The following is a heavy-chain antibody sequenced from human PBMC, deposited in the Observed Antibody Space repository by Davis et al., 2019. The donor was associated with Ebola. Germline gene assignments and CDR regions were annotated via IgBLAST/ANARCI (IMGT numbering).Heavy chain of an antibody. CDR2: ISGGGSVI. CDR1: GFTFSHYW. Sequence: HTGGSLRLSCAASGFTFSHYWMYWVRQAPGKGLVWVSRISGGGSVITYADSVKGRFTISRDNAKNTLYLQMNSLRAEDTAVYYCARARGWLQFYWYFDLWGRGTLVTVSS. V-gene: IGHV3-74*01. J-gene: IGHJ2*01. D-gene: IGHD5-24*01. CDR3: ARARGWLQFYWYFDL.